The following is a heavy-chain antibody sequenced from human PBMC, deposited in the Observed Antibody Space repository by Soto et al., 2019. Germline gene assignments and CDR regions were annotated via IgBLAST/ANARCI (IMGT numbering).Heavy chain of an antibody. CDR3: AKDHESDY. J-gene: IGHJ4*02. V-gene: IGHV3-23*01. CDR2: ISASGGGT. CDR1: GFTFSSYA. Sequence: EVQLLESGGGLVQPGGSLRLSCAASGFTFSSYAMSWIRQAPGKGLEWVSAISASGGGTYYVDFVKGRFTISRDNSKNTLYLQMNSLRAEDSALYYCAKDHESDYWGQGTLVTVSS.